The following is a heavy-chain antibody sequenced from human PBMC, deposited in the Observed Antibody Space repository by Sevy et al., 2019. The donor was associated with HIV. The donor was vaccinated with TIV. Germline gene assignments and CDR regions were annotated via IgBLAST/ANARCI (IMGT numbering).Heavy chain of an antibody. CDR2: INSSSNYI. Sequence: GGSLRLSCAASGFTFSSYTINWVRQAPGKGLEWVSSINSSSNYIYYSDSVKGRFTISRDNAKNSLYLQMNSLRAEDTAVYYCARVYSGYYNSWGQGTLVTVSS. CDR1: GFTFSSYT. CDR3: ARVYSGYYNS. D-gene: IGHD1-26*01. J-gene: IGHJ4*02. V-gene: IGHV3-21*01.